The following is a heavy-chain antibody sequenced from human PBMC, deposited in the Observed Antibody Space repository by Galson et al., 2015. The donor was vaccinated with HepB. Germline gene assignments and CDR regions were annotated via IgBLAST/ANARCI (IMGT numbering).Heavy chain of an antibody. V-gene: IGHV3-7*03. CDR1: GFTFSNHR. D-gene: IGHD6-13*01. J-gene: IGHJ1*01. Sequence: SLRLSCAASGFTFSNHRMSWVRQAPGKGLEWVAYIKQDGSEKAYVDSVKGRFTISRDNAKNSLYLQMNSLRAEDTAVYYCADGSTWYEMYLHHWGQGTLVTVSS. CDR2: IKQDGSEK. CDR3: ADGSTWYEMYLHH.